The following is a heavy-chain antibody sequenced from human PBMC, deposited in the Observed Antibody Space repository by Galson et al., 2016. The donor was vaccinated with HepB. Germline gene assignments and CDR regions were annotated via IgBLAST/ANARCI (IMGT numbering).Heavy chain of an antibody. D-gene: IGHD3-3*02. CDR1: GFTFTDYA. V-gene: IGHV3-30*04. Sequence: SLRLSCAASGFTFTDYAMHWVRQPPGKGLEWVTVISYDGRNKYYADSVKGRFTISRDNSKNTLYVEMNRLRAEDTAVYYYARGRGAFIWSANLDYWGQGTLITVSS. CDR2: ISYDGRNK. CDR3: ARGRGAFIWSANLDY. J-gene: IGHJ4*02.